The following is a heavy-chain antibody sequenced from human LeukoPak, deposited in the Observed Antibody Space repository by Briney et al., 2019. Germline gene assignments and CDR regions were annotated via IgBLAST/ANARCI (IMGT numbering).Heavy chain of an antibody. V-gene: IGHV1-18*01. CDR1: GYTFSSYG. D-gene: IGHD6-13*01. J-gene: IGHJ4*02. Sequence: GASVKVSCTASGYTFSSYGISWVRQAPGQGLEWMGWISAYNGNTNYAQKLQGRVTMTTDTSTSTAYMELRSLRSDDTAVYYCARDGRRVYSSSCGYWGQGTLVTVSS. CDR2: ISAYNGNT. CDR3: ARDGRRVYSSSCGY.